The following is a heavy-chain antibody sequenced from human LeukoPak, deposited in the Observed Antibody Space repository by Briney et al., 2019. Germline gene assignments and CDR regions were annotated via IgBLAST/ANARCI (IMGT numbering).Heavy chain of an antibody. CDR2: IYPGDSDT. CDR1: GYSFVTNW. D-gene: IGHD6-19*01. CDR3: ARPETSGWYY. V-gene: IGHV5-51*01. Sequence: GESLKISCKGSGYSFVTNWIAWVRQMPGKGLELMGIIYPGDSDTGYSPSFQGQVTISVDKSISTAYLQWTSLKASDTAMYYCARPETSGWYYWGQGTLVTVSS. J-gene: IGHJ4*02.